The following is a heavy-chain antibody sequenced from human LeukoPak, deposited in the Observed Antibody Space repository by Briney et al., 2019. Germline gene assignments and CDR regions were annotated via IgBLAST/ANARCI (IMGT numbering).Heavy chain of an antibody. CDR2: INSDGSSR. V-gene: IGHV3-74*01. D-gene: IGHD1-26*01. J-gene: IGHJ4*02. Sequence: GGSLRLSCAASGFTFSSYWMHWVRQAPGKGLVWVSRINSDGSSRSYADSVKGRSTISRDNAKNTLYLQMNSLRAEDTAVYYCASGSQGDFDYWGQGTLVTVSS. CDR3: ASGSQGDFDY. CDR1: GFTFSSYW.